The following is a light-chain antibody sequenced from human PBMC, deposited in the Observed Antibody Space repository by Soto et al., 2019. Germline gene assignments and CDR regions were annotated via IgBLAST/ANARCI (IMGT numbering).Light chain of an antibody. Sequence: QSALTQPPSASGSPGQSVTISCTGTSSDVGGYNFVSWYQHFPGKASKLIIYEVTKRPSGVPDRFSGSKSGNTASLTVSGLQTDDEADYYCSSYGGSNNFVFGTGTKLTVL. CDR3: SSYGGSNNFV. CDR2: EVT. V-gene: IGLV2-8*01. CDR1: SSDVGGYNF. J-gene: IGLJ1*01.